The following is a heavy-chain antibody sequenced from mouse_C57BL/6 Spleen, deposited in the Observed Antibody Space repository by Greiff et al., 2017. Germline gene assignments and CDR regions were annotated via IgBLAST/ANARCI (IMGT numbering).Heavy chain of an antibody. CDR1: GYTFTSYW. J-gene: IGHJ1*03. D-gene: IGHD2-3*01. CDR3: ASSYDGYRYFDV. V-gene: IGHV1-7*01. CDR2: INPSSGYT. Sequence: VKVVESGAELAKPGASVKLSCKASGYTFTSYWMHWVKQRPGQGLEWIGYINPSSGYTKYNQKFKDKATLTADKSSSTAYMQLSSLTYEDSAVYYCASSYDGYRYFDVWGTGTTVTVSS.